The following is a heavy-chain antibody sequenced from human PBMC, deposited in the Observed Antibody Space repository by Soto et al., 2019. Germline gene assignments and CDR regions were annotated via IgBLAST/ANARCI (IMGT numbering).Heavy chain of an antibody. D-gene: IGHD2-8*01. J-gene: IGHJ1*01. CDR2: VYYNGNT. CDR1: GGSISSSTYY. V-gene: IGHV4-39*01. CDR3: ARQGRGATHGVFTWPAGGTCFDT. Sequence: SETLSLTCSGSGGSISSSTYYWGWIRQPPGKGLEWIASVYYNGNTYYNPSLNGRVTISVDTSKNHFSLRLRSVTAADTAVYYCARQGRGATHGVFTWPAGGTCFDTWGQGARVTVSS.